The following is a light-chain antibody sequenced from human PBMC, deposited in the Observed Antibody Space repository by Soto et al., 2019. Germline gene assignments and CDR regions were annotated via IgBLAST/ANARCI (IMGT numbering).Light chain of an antibody. Sequence: DIQMTQSPSTLSASVGDRVTITCRASQSISSWLAGYQQKPGKAPKLLIYKSTSLESGVPSRLRGSGSGTEFTLTISSLQPDDFATYYCQQYNSYRTFGQGTKVAIK. CDR3: QQYNSYRT. CDR1: QSISSW. J-gene: IGKJ1*01. V-gene: IGKV1-5*03. CDR2: KST.